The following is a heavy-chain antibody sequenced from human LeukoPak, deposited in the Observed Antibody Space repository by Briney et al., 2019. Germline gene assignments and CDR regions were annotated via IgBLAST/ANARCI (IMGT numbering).Heavy chain of an antibody. V-gene: IGHV4-34*01. CDR2: INHSGST. Sequence: PSETLSLTCAVYGGSFSGYYWSWIRQPPGKGLEWIGEINHSGSTNYNPSLKSRVTISVDTSKNQFSLKLSSVTAADTAVYYCAGDSYYGIDYWGQGTLVTVSS. CDR3: AGDSYYGIDY. CDR1: GGSFSGYY. J-gene: IGHJ4*02. D-gene: IGHD3-10*01.